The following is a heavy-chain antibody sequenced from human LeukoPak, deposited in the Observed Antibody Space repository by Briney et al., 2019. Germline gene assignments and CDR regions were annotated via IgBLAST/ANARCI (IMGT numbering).Heavy chain of an antibody. CDR3: AQGPPAMPWGLEGAPFDY. V-gene: IGHV3-23*01. Sequence: GGSLRLSCAASGFIFRSYALSGVRQTPGKGLEWVAGISGSGTSTLYADFVKGRCTISRDDAKTTVFLQMNSLRADATAIYYCAQGPPAMPWGLEGAPFDYWGQGTQVTVSS. CDR2: ISGSGTST. D-gene: IGHD1-26*01. CDR1: GFIFRSYA. J-gene: IGHJ4*02.